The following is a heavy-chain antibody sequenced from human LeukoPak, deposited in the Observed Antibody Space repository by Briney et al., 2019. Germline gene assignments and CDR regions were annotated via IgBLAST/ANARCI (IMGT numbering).Heavy chain of an antibody. D-gene: IGHD6-13*01. J-gene: IGHJ4*02. CDR3: SRDLAEAAAGLFDY. CDR2: IWYDGSNK. CDR1: GFTFSNYD. Sequence: GGSLRLSCAASGFTFSNYDMHWVRQAPGKGLEWVSVIWYDGSNKYYADSVKGRFTISRDNSRNTLYLQMNSLRAEDTAVYYCSRDLAEAAAGLFDYWGQGALVTVSS. V-gene: IGHV3-33*01.